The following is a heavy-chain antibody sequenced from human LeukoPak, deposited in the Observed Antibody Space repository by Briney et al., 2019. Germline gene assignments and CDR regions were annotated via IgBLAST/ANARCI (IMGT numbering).Heavy chain of an antibody. CDR2: INPSGGST. V-gene: IGHV1-46*01. D-gene: IGHD3-3*01. CDR3: ARAEWHGMDV. J-gene: IGHJ6*02. CDR1: GYTFTSFY. Sequence: ASVKVSCKPSGYTFTSFYMHWVRQAPGQGLEWMGIINPSGGSTSYAQKFQGRVTMTRDTSTSTVYMELSSLRSEDTAVYYCARAEWHGMDVWGQGTTVTVSS.